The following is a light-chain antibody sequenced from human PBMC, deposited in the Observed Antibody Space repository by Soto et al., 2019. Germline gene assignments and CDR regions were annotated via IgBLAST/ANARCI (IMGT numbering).Light chain of an antibody. V-gene: IGKV1-39*01. CDR3: QQSYSTPRT. Sequence: DLQMTQSPSSLSASVGDRVTITCRASQSISSYLNWYQQKPGKAPKLLIYAASSLQSGVPSRFSGSGSGTDFTLIISSLQPEDFATYYCQQSYSTPRTFGGGTKVEIK. CDR1: QSISSY. J-gene: IGKJ4*01. CDR2: AAS.